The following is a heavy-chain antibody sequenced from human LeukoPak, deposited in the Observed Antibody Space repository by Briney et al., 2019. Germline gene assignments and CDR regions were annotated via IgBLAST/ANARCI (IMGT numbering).Heavy chain of an antibody. D-gene: IGHD6-13*01. V-gene: IGHV4-4*07. CDR2: IYTSGST. Sequence: PSETLSLTCPVSGGSISSYYWSWIRQPAGKGLEWIGRIYTSGSTNYNPSLKSRVTMSVDTSKNQFSLKLSSVTAADTAVYYCARAYSSSRFNWFDPWGQGTLVTVSS. J-gene: IGHJ5*02. CDR1: GGSISSYY. CDR3: ARAYSSSRFNWFDP.